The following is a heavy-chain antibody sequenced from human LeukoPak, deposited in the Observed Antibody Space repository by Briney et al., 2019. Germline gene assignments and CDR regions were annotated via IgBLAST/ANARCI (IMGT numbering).Heavy chain of an antibody. Sequence: GGSLRLSCAASGFTFSRNGMHWVRQAPGKGLEWGAIIRFDGRNKNYGDSVKGRFTISRDNSKNTLFLEMNSLRAEDTAVYYCARDLGDFWSGPRYYFDYWGQGTLVTVSS. CDR2: IRFDGRNK. J-gene: IGHJ4*02. D-gene: IGHD3-3*01. CDR1: GFTFSRNG. CDR3: ARDLGDFWSGPRYYFDY. V-gene: IGHV3-30*02.